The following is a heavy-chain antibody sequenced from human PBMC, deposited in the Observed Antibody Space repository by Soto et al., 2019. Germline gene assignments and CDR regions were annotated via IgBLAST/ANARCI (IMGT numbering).Heavy chain of an antibody. CDR1: GFTFSSYS. CDR3: ARDSLQWLVANYWYFDL. D-gene: IGHD6-19*01. CDR2: ITSSSSYI. J-gene: IGHJ2*01. V-gene: IGHV3-21*01. Sequence: GGSLRLSCAASGFTFSSYSMNWVRQAPGKGLEWVSSITSSSSYIYYADSVKGRFAISRDNAENSLYLQMNSLRVEDTAVYYCARDSLQWLVANYWYFDLWGRGTLVIVSS.